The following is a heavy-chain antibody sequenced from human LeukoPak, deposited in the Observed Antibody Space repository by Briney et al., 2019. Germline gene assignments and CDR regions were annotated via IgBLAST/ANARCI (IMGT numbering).Heavy chain of an antibody. V-gene: IGHV3-11*01. J-gene: IGHJ3*02. CDR3: ARPRIAMVRGVIILPDAFDI. CDR1: GFIFSDYY. Sequence: GGSLRLSCAASGFIFSDYYMSWIRQAPGKGLEWVSYISSSGTTIYYADSVKGRFTISRDNAKNSLYLQMNSLRAEDTAVYYCARPRIAMVRGVIILPDAFDIWGQGTMVTVSS. D-gene: IGHD3-10*01. CDR2: ISSSGTTI.